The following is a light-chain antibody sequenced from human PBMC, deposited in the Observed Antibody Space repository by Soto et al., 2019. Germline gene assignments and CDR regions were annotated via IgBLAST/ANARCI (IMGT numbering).Light chain of an antibody. V-gene: IGLV2-11*01. CDR1: SSDVGGYNY. CDR3: CSYAGSYTWV. Sequence: QSALTQPRSVSGSPGQSVTISCTGTSSDVGGYNYVSWYQQHPGKAPKLMIYDVSKRPSGVPDRFSGSKSGNTASLTISGLQAEDEADYYCCSYAGSYTWVFGXGTKLTVL. J-gene: IGLJ3*02. CDR2: DVS.